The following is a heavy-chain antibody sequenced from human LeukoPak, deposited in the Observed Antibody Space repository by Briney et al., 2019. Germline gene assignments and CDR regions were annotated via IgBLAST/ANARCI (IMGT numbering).Heavy chain of an antibody. Sequence: ASVKVSCKASGYTFTSYGISWVRQAPGQGLEWMGWISAYNGNTNYAQKLQGRVTMTTDTSTSTAYMELRSLRSDDTAVYYCARKEILMVRGIWFDPWGQGTLVTVSS. V-gene: IGHV1-18*01. CDR2: ISAYNGNT. CDR1: GYTFTSYG. CDR3: ARKEILMVRGIWFDP. J-gene: IGHJ5*02. D-gene: IGHD3-10*01.